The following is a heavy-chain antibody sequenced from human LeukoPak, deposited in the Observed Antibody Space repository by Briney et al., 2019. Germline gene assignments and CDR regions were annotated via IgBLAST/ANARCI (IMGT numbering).Heavy chain of an antibody. Sequence: ASVKVSCKASGYTFTSYGISWVRQAPGQGLEWMGWISAYNGNTNYAQKLQGRVTMTTDTSTSTAYMELRSLRSDDTAVYYCARAGDIVVVQAATQFDYWGQGTLVTVSS. V-gene: IGHV1-18*04. CDR1: GYTFTSYG. CDR2: ISAYNGNT. CDR3: ARAGDIVVVQAATQFDY. J-gene: IGHJ4*02. D-gene: IGHD2-2*01.